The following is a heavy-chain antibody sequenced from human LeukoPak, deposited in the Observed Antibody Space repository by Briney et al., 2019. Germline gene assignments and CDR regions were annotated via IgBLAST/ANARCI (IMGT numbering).Heavy chain of an antibody. CDR1: GGSISGYY. J-gene: IGHJ4*02. Sequence: SETLSLTCTVSGGSISGYYWSWIRRPPGKGLEWIGYIYYSGSTNYNPSLKTRVTISVDTSKNQFSLKLSSVTAADTAVYYCARGGYTYDHDYWGQGTLVTVSS. CDR3: ARGGYTYDHDY. D-gene: IGHD5-18*01. V-gene: IGHV4-59*01. CDR2: IYYSGST.